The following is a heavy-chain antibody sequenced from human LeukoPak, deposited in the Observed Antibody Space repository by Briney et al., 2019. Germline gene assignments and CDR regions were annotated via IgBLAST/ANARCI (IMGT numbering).Heavy chain of an antibody. CDR3: VRVKGSYFDY. Sequence: GGSLRLSCVASKIIFSGYGIHWVRQAPGKGLEWVSYISSSGSAIYYVDSVKGRFTVSRDNAKNSLFLQMNSPRAEDTAVYYCVRVKGSYFDYWGQGALVTVSS. J-gene: IGHJ4*02. V-gene: IGHV3-48*01. D-gene: IGHD2-15*01. CDR2: ISSSGSAI. CDR1: KIIFSGYG.